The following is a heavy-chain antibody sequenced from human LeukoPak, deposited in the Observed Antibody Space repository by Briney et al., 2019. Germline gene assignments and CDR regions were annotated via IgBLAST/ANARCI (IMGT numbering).Heavy chain of an antibody. Sequence: GGSLRLSCAASGFTFSSYSMNWVRQAPGKGLEWVSSISSSSSYIYYADSVKGRFTISRDNAKNSLYLQMNSLRAEDTAVYYCAKDRGYCSSTSCWFYNWFDPWGQGTLVTVSS. CDR2: ISSSSSYI. CDR1: GFTFSSYS. CDR3: AKDRGYCSSTSCWFYNWFDP. V-gene: IGHV3-21*04. D-gene: IGHD2-2*01. J-gene: IGHJ5*02.